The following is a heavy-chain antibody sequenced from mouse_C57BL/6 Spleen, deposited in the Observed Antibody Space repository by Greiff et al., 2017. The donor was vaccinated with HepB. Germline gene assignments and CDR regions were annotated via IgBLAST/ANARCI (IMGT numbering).Heavy chain of an antibody. J-gene: IGHJ4*01. Sequence: QVTLKESGPELVKPGASVKISCKASGYSFTSYYIHWVKQRPGQGLEWIGWIYPGSGNTKYNEKFKGKATLTADTSSSTAYMQLSSLTSEDSAVYYCARGDGKYDAMDYWGQGTSVTVSS. CDR1: GYSFTSYY. CDR2: IYPGSGNT. CDR3: ARGDGKYDAMDY. D-gene: IGHD2-1*01. V-gene: IGHV1-66*01.